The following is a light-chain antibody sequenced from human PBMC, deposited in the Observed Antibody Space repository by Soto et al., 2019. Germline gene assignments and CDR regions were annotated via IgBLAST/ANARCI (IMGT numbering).Light chain of an antibody. CDR3: SSYTSYTPVL. V-gene: IGLV2-14*03. J-gene: IGLJ2*01. Sequence: QSALTQPASVSGSPGQSITISCTGTSSDVGSSKYVSWYQHHPGEAPKLMIYDVSNRPSGVSDRFSGSKSGNTASLTISGLQAEDEGDYYCSSYTSYTPVLFGGGTKLTVL. CDR1: SSDVGSSKY. CDR2: DVS.